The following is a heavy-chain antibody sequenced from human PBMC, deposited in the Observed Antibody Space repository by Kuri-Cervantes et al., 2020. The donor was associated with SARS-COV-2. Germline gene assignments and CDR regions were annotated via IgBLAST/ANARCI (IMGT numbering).Heavy chain of an antibody. CDR3: ARDLGGSNYGGGDY. D-gene: IGHD4-23*01. Sequence: GSLRLSCSVSGGSIASSRFYWAWIRQPPGKGLEWIATIYYSGATYYNPSLKSRVTISLDLPNNQFSLKLSSVTAADTAVYYCARDLGGSNYGGGDYWGQGTLVTVSS. V-gene: IGHV4-39*07. CDR2: IYYSGAT. CDR1: GGSIASSRFY. J-gene: IGHJ4*02.